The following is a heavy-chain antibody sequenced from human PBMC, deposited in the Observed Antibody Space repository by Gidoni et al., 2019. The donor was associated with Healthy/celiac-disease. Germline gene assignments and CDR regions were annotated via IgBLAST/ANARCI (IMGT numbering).Heavy chain of an antibody. Sequence: QVQLVQSGAKVKKPESSVKVSCKAPGGSFSSYAISLLRQATGHGLEWMGGIIHIFVTANYAQKCQGRVTITADESTSTAYMELSSLRSEDTAVYYCARDSGGSSNFDLWGRGTLVTVSS. D-gene: IGHD2-15*01. CDR2: IIHIFVTA. CDR3: ARDSGGSSNFDL. J-gene: IGHJ2*01. V-gene: IGHV1-69*01. CDR1: GGSFSSYA.